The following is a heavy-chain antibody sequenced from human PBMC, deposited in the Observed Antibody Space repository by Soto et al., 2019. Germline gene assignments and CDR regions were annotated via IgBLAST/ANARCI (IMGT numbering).Heavy chain of an antibody. CDR1: GGSISSDHYH. CDR2: IHYSGSD. Sequence: QVQLQESGPGLVRPSQTLSLTCTVSGGSISSDHYHWTWIRQTPGKGLEWIGYIHYSGSDDYNPSRQSRVTMSVYTSKNLFSLKLSSLTAADTAVYFCVREDDGGDRDYYGLDVWGQGTTVTVSS. V-gene: IGHV4-30-4*01. J-gene: IGHJ6*02. D-gene: IGHD4-17*01. CDR3: VREDDGGDRDYYGLDV.